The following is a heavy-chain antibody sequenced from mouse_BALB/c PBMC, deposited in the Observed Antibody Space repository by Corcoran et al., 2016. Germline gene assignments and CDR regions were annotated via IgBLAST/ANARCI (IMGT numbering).Heavy chain of an antibody. V-gene: IGHV3-2*02. CDR3: ARAHTTGWYVDY. D-gene: IGHD2-14*01. Sequence: VQLQESGPGLVKPSETLSLTCTVSGDSISSFCWSWIRQTPGKGLEWIGYIYHSGSTNYSPSLKSRVTMSVDTSKNQFSLKLSSVTAADTAVYYCARAHTTGWYVDYWGQGTLVTVSS. CDR1: GDSISSFC. CDR2: IYHSGST. J-gene: IGHJ4*01.